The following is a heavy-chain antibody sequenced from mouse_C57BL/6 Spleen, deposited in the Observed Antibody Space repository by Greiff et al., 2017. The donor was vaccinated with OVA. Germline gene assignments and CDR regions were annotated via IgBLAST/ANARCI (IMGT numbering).Heavy chain of an antibody. V-gene: IGHV1-50*01. J-gene: IGHJ4*01. Sequence: QVQLKQPGAELVKPGASVKLSCKASGYTFTSYWMQWVKQRPGQGLEWIGEIDPSDSYTNYNQKFKGKATLTVDTSSSTAYMQLSSLTSEDSAVYYCARSVIYSSYAMDYWGQGTSVTVSS. CDR2: IDPSDSYT. CDR1: GYTFTSYW. CDR3: ARSVIYSSYAMDY. D-gene: IGHD2-1*01.